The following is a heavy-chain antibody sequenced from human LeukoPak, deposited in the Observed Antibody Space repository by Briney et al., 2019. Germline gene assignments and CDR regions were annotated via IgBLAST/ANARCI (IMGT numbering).Heavy chain of an antibody. Sequence: GESLKISCKGSGYSFTTYWIGWVRPMPGKGLEWMGIIYPGDSDTRYSPSFEGQVTIPPDKSISTAYLQWSSPKASGPASEYFARSWAMAQNLDSWGQGTLVTVSS. V-gene: IGHV5-51*01. CDR3: ARSWAMAQNLDS. CDR2: IYPGDSDT. J-gene: IGHJ4*02. D-gene: IGHD5-18*01. CDR1: GYSFTTYW.